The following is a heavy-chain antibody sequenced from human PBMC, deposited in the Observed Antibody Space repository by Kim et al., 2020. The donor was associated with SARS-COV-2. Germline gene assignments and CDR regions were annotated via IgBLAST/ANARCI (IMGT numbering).Heavy chain of an antibody. Sequence: GGSLRLSCAASVFTFSSYEMNWVRQAPGKGLEWVSYISSSGSTIYYADSVKGRFTISRDNAKNSLYLQMNSLRAEDTAVYYCARDLRRGRYYYYGMDVWGQGTTVTVSS. CDR3: ARDLRRGRYYYYGMDV. CDR1: VFTFSSYE. V-gene: IGHV3-48*03. J-gene: IGHJ6*02. CDR2: ISSSGSTI.